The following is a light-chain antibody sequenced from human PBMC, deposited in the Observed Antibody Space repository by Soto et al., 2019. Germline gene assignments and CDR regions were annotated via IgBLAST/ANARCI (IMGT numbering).Light chain of an antibody. J-gene: IGLJ1*01. Sequence: QSVLTQSPSVSGAPGQRVTISCTGSSSNIGAGYDVHWYQQLPGTAPKLLICGNSNRPSGVPDRFSGSKSGTSASLAITGLQAEDEADYYCQSYDSGLSGYVFGTGTKLAVL. CDR2: GNS. CDR1: SSNIGAGYD. V-gene: IGLV1-40*01. CDR3: QSYDSGLSGYV.